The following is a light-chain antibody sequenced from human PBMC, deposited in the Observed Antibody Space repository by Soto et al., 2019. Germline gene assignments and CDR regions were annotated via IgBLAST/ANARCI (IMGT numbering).Light chain of an antibody. CDR2: EVN. Sequence: QSVLTQPASVSGSPGQSITISCTGTSSDFGNYNLVSWYQQHPVKVPKPILFEVNKRPSGVSGRFSGSKSGNTASLTISGLQAEDEADYYCCSFTSSNTHVFGTGTKVTVL. V-gene: IGLV2-23*02. J-gene: IGLJ1*01. CDR1: SSDFGNYNL. CDR3: CSFTSSNTHV.